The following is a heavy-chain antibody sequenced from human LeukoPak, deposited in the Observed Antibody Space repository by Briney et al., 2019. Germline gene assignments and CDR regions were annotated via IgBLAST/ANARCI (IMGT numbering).Heavy chain of an antibody. CDR3: ARRSGWCFDY. CDR1: GFTFTNYN. Sequence: GASVKVSCKASGFTFTNYNLHWVRQAPGQGLEWMGWISAYNGNTNYAQKLQGRVTMTTDTSTSTAYMELRSLRSDDTAVYYCARRSGWCFDYWGQGTLVTVSS. V-gene: IGHV1-18*01. D-gene: IGHD6-19*01. J-gene: IGHJ4*02. CDR2: ISAYNGNT.